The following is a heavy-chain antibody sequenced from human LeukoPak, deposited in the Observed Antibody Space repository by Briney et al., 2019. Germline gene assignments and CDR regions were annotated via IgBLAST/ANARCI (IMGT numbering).Heavy chain of an antibody. V-gene: IGHV3-48*03. CDR2: ISTSVSTM. Sequence: QPGGSLRLSCTAYGFTFSSYEMNWVRQAPRKGLEWVSYISTSVSTMYYADSVKGRFTISRDNAKNSLYLQMNSLRVEDTAVYYCARDRGYNWYDPWGQGTLVTVSS. CDR3: ARDRGYNWYDP. CDR1: GFTFSSYE. J-gene: IGHJ5*02.